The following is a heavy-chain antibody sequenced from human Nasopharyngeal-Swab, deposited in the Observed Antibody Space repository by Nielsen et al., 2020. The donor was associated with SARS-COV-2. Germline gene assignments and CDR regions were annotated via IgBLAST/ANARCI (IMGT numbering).Heavy chain of an antibody. V-gene: IGHV3-21*04. CDR3: AKDLHSSSWPVGY. Sequence: GGSLRLSCAASGFTFSSYSMNWVRQAPGKGLEWVSSISSSSSYIYYADSVKGRFTISRDNAKNSLYLQMNSLRVEDTGVYYCAKDLHSSSWPVGYWGQGTLVTVSS. CDR1: GFTFSSYS. J-gene: IGHJ4*02. CDR2: ISSSSSYI. D-gene: IGHD6-6*01.